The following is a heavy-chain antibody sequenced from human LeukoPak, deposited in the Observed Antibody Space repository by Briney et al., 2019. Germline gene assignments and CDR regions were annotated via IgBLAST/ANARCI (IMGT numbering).Heavy chain of an antibody. J-gene: IGHJ4*02. CDR3: SKGVRITIFGPVDY. CDR2: IGGSGGST. V-gene: IGHV3-23*01. CDR1: GFTFSSYA. D-gene: IGHD3-3*01. Sequence: LPGGSLRLSCAASGFTFSSYAMTWVRQAAGKGLEWVSAIGGSGGSTYYADSVKGRFTISRDKSKNTLYLQMNSLRAEDTAVYYCSKGVRITIFGPVDYWGQGTLVTVSS.